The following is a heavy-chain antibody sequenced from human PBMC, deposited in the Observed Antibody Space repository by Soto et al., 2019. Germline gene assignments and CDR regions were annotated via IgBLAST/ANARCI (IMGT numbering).Heavy chain of an antibody. J-gene: IGHJ4*02. CDR2: IVPIVGTT. V-gene: IGHV1-69*12. CDR3: VRVVAIPGYPDH. Sequence: QVHLVQSGAAVRQPASSVKVSCKTSGGTFSSYAISWVRQAPGQGLEWMGGIVPIVGTTTYAQKFQGRVTITADEATSTAYMQLSRLRSDDTAVYYCVRVVAIPGYPDHWGQGTLVTVSS. CDR1: GGTFSSYA. D-gene: IGHD5-12*01.